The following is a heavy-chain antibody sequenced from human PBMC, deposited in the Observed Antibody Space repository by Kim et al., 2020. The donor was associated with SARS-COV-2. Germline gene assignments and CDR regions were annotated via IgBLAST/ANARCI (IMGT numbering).Heavy chain of an antibody. V-gene: IGHV3-33*01. D-gene: IGHD6-13*01. Sequence: YADSGKGRFTISRDNSKNTLYLQMNSLRAEDTAVYYCARVSAAADHLDYWGQGTLVTVSS. CDR3: ARVSAAADHLDY. J-gene: IGHJ4*02.